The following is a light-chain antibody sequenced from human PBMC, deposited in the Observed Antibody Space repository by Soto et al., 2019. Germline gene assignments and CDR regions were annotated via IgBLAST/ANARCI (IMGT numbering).Light chain of an antibody. CDR2: KAS. CDR3: QQANSFPLT. V-gene: IGKV1-9*01. Sequence: IQLTQSPSSLSASVGDRVTITCRASQGISSYLAWYQQKPGKAPKLLIYKASTLKSGVPSRFSGSGSGTEFTLTISSLQPEDFATYYCQQANSFPLTFGGGTKVDIK. CDR1: QGISSY. J-gene: IGKJ4*01.